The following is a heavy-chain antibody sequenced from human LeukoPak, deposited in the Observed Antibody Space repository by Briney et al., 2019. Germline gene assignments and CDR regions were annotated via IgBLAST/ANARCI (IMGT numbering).Heavy chain of an antibody. J-gene: IGHJ4*02. CDR1: GFTVSDNY. CDR3: ASSSWSSAYIHY. D-gene: IGHD6-13*01. V-gene: IGHV3-66*01. Sequence: PGGSLRLSCAASGFTVSDNYMSWVRQAPGKGLEWVSVFYSGGSTRYEASVKGGFTISRDTYKNTLYLLWNSLSAEETAVYFCASSSWSSAYIHYWGQGTLVTVSS. CDR2: FYSGGST.